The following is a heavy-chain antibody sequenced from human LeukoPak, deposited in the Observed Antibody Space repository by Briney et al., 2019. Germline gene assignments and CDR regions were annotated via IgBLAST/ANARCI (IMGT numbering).Heavy chain of an antibody. J-gene: IGHJ4*02. Sequence: PGGSLRLSCAASGFTYTKHATHWVRQAPGKGLEWVAVISYDGSNKKYADSVKGRFTISRDNSKNTLYLQMNSLRAEDTAVYYCARILIEYSVSSCYFDYWGQGTLVTVSS. D-gene: IGHD6-6*01. CDR3: ARILIEYSVSSCYFDY. V-gene: IGHV3-30*04. CDR2: ISYDGSNK. CDR1: GFTYTKHA.